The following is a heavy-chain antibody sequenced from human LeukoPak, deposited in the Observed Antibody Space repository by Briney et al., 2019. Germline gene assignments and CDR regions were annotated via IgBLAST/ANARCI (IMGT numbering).Heavy chain of an antibody. D-gene: IGHD5-12*01. CDR1: GVSISSSNSY. CDR3: ARVGGYDYTRYYYYYMDV. V-gene: IGHV4-39*07. CDR2: IYYSGST. J-gene: IGHJ6*03. Sequence: KPSETLSLTCTVSGVSISSSNSYWGWIRQPPGKGLEWIGSIYYSGSTYYNPSLKSRVTISVDTSKNQFSLKLSSVTAADTAVYYCARVGGYDYTRYYYYYMDVWGKGTTVTVSS.